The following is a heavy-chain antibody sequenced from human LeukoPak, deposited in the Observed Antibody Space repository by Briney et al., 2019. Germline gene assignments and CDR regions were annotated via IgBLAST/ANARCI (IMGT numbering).Heavy chain of an antibody. CDR1: GFTFSSYW. D-gene: IGHD5-12*01. V-gene: IGHV3-48*04. Sequence: GGSLRLSCAASGFTFSSYWMSWVRQAPGKGLEWVSYISSSGSTIYYADSVKGRFTISRDNAKNSLYLQMNSLRAEDTAVYYCARFSGYDAVYDAFDIWGQGTMVTVSS. CDR2: ISSSGSTI. CDR3: ARFSGYDAVYDAFDI. J-gene: IGHJ3*02.